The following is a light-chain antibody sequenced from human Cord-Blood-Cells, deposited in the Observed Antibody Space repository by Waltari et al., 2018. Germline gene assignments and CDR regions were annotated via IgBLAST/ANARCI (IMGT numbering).Light chain of an antibody. CDR1: SSDVGGYNH. V-gene: IGLV2-8*01. J-gene: IGLJ3*02. CDR3: SSYAGSNNLV. Sequence: QSALTQPPSASGSPGQSVTISCPGTSSDVGGYNHVYGYQPHPGKAPKLMIYEVSKRPSGVPDRFSGSKSGNTASLTVSGLQAEDEADYYCSSYAGSNNLVFGGGTKLTVL. CDR2: EVS.